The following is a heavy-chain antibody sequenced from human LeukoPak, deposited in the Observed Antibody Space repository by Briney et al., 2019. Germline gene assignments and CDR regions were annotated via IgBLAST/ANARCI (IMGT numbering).Heavy chain of an antibody. Sequence: GGSLRLSCAASGFTFSSYAMSWVRQAPGKGLEWVSAISGSGGSTYYADSVKGRFTISRDNSKNTLYLQMNSLRAEDTAVYYCAKVTSDIVVVVAATAFDYWGQGTLVAVSS. CDR2: ISGSGGST. V-gene: IGHV3-23*01. CDR1: GFTFSSYA. J-gene: IGHJ4*02. CDR3: AKVTSDIVVVVAATAFDY. D-gene: IGHD2-15*01.